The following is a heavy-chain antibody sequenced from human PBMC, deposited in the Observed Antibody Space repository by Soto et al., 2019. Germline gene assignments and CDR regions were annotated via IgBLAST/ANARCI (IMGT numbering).Heavy chain of an antibody. CDR1: GFTFNAYS. CDR2: ISYDGHHE. CDR3: AKYRAGFSGPRTSYEYYGMDA. J-gene: IGHJ6*02. Sequence: QVQLEESGGGGVQPGTSLRLSCADSGFTFNAYSMHWVRQAPGKGLEWVAVISYDGHHEYYVVSVKGRFTISRDNPKNAVTLQRNSLTYEDTAVYFCAKYRAGFSGPRTSYEYYGMDAWGQGTKVIVS. V-gene: IGHV3-30*04. D-gene: IGHD3-16*01.